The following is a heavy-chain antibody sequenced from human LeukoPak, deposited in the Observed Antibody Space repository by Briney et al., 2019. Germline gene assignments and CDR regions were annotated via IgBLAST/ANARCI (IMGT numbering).Heavy chain of an antibody. CDR2: IYYSGST. CDR3: ARHTRSILGSLRWFDP. D-gene: IGHD3-16*02. J-gene: IGHJ5*02. Sequence: PSETLSLTCTVSGGSISSSSYYWGWIRQPPGKGLEWIGSIYYSGSTYYNPSLKSRVTISVDTSKNQFSLKLSSVTAADTAVYYCARHTRSILGSLRWFDPWGQGTLVTVSS. V-gene: IGHV4-39*01. CDR1: GGSISSSSYY.